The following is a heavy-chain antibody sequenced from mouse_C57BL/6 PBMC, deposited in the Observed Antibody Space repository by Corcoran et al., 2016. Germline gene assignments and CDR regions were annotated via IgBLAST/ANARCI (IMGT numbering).Heavy chain of an antibody. V-gene: IGHV9-3*01. Sequence: QIQLVQSGPELKKPGETVKISCKDSGYNFTTYGMSWVKQAPGKGLKWMGWINTYSGVPTYADDFKGRFAFSLETSASTAYLQINNLKNEDTATYVCARLDGYYYFDYWGQGTTLTVSS. D-gene: IGHD2-3*01. CDR1: GYNFTTYG. CDR2: INTYSGVP. J-gene: IGHJ2*01. CDR3: ARLDGYYYFDY.